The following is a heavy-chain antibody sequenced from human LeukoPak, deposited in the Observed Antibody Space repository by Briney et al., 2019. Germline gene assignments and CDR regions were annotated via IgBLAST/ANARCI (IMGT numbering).Heavy chain of an antibody. Sequence: KPSETLSLTCTVSGGTISSYYWSWIRQPPGKGLEWIGYIYYSGSTNYNPSLKNRVTISVDTSKNQFSLKLSSVTAADTAVYYCARTVVAGTPLLDYWGQGTLVTVSS. V-gene: IGHV4-59*01. D-gene: IGHD2-15*01. J-gene: IGHJ4*02. CDR1: GGTISSYY. CDR2: IYYSGST. CDR3: ARTVVAGTPLLDY.